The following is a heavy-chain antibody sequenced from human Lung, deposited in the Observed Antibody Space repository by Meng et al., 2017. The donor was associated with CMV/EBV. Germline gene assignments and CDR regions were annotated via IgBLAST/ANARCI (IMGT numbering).Heavy chain of an antibody. CDR3: AREDYYDSSGYHKTLDI. CDR1: GGSIKNTDYY. CDR2: ILYSGGT. V-gene: IGHV4-39*07. Sequence: LXXSVSGGSIKNTDYYWAWVRQVPGKGLEWIGSILYSGGTYYNPSLGSRVTILLDTSKNQFSLKVNSVTAADTAVYYCAREDYYDSSGYHKTLDIRGQGXLVTVSS. J-gene: IGHJ4*03. D-gene: IGHD3-22*01.